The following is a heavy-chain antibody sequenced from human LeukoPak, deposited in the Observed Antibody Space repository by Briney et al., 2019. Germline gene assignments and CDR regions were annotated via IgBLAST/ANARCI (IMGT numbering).Heavy chain of an antibody. D-gene: IGHD1-26*01. CDR3: AKGSSGSHFGNFDY. J-gene: IGHJ4*02. CDR2: ISGSGGST. Sequence: GRSLRLSCAASGFTFSSYAMSWVRQAPGKGLEWVSAISGSGGSTYYADSVKGRFTISRDNSKNTLYLQMNSLRAEDTAVYYCAKGSSGSHFGNFDYWGQGTLVTVSS. CDR1: GFTFSSYA. V-gene: IGHV3-23*01.